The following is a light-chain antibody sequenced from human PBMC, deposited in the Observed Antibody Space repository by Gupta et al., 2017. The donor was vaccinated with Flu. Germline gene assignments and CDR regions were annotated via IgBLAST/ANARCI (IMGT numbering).Light chain of an antibody. V-gene: IGLV1-40*01. Sequence: QSVLTQPPSVSGAPGQRDTISCTGSSSNIGAGYDVHWYQQLPGTAPKLLIYRNSNRPSGVPDRFSGSKSGTSASLAITGLQAEDEADYYCQSYDSSLSGSVVFGGGTKLTVL. CDR1: SSNIGAGYD. CDR3: QSYDSSLSGSVV. CDR2: RNS. J-gene: IGLJ2*01.